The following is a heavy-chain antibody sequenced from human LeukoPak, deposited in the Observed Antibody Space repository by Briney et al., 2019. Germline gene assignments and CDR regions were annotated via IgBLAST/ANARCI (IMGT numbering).Heavy chain of an antibody. V-gene: IGHV4-39*07. Sequence: RSSETLSLTCTVSGGSISSSSYYWGWIRQPPGKGLEWIGSIYYSGSTYYNPSLKSRVTISVDTSKNQFSLKLSSVTAADTAVYYCARERDGYNSRPFDYWGQGTLVTVSS. D-gene: IGHD5-24*01. CDR2: IYYSGST. J-gene: IGHJ4*02. CDR1: GGSISSSSYY. CDR3: ARERDGYNSRPFDY.